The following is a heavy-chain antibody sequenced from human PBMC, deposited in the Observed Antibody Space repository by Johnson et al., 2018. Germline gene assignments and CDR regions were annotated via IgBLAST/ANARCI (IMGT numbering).Heavy chain of an antibody. D-gene: IGHD3-22*01. CDR1: GFTFGDYA. V-gene: IGHV3-49*03. Sequence: EVQLVESGGGLVQPGRSLRLSCTASGFTFGDYAMSWFRQAPGKGLEWVGFIRSKAYGGTTEYAASVKGRFTISRDDSKSIAYLQMNSLKTEDTAVYYCNRDRGYYYDSSGRDAFDIWGQGTMVTVSS. J-gene: IGHJ3*02. CDR2: IRSKAYGGTT. CDR3: NRDRGYYYDSSGRDAFDI.